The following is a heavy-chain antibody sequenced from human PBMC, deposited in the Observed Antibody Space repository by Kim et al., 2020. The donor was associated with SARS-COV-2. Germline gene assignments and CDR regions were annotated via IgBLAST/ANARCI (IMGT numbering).Heavy chain of an antibody. CDR2: ISGRGGST. Sequence: GGSLRLSCAASGFTFSSYAMSWVRQAPGKGLEWVSAISGRGGSTYYADSVKGRFTISRDNSKNTLYLQMNSLRAEDTAVYYCAKDVSARSGYSDHGAFDIWGQGTMVTVSS. D-gene: IGHD3-22*01. CDR1: GFTFSSYA. J-gene: IGHJ3*02. V-gene: IGHV3-23*01. CDR3: AKDVSARSGYSDHGAFDI.